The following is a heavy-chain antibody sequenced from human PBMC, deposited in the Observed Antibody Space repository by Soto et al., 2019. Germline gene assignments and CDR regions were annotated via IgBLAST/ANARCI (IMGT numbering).Heavy chain of an antibody. CDR3: ARGGDCSSTSCYYYYYYYMDV. CDR1: GYTFTSYD. D-gene: IGHD2-2*01. V-gene: IGHV1-8*02. CDR2: MNPNSGNT. J-gene: IGHJ6*03. Sequence: ASVKVSCKASGYTFTSYDINWVRQATGQGLEWMGWMNPNSGNTGYAQKFQGRVTMTRNTSVSTAYMELRSLRSEDTAVYYCARGGDCSSTSCYYYYYYYMDVWGKGTTVTVSS.